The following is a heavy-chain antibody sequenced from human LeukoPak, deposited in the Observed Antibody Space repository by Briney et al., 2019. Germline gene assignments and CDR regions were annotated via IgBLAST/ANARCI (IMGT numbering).Heavy chain of an antibody. CDR3: ARTQRPVIDYFDY. V-gene: IGHV4-39*01. CDR2: IYYSGST. J-gene: IGHJ4*02. CDR1: SGSISSSSYY. Sequence: SETLSLTCTVSSGSISSSSYYWGWIRQPPGKGLEWIGSIYYSGSTYYNPSLKSRVTISVDTSKNQFSLKLSSVTAADTTVYYCARTQRPVIDYFDYWGQGTLVTVSS. D-gene: IGHD3-16*02.